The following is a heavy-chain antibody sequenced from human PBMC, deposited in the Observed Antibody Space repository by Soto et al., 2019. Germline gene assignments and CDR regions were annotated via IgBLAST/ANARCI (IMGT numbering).Heavy chain of an antibody. CDR1: GGSISSASYY. Sequence: QLQLQESGPGLVKPSETLSLTCTVSGGSISSASYYWGWIRQPPGKGLEWIGSINEIGSTYYKASLKSRVTISVDTSRNQVSLSLSSVTAADTAVYYCARPGGSGSADGFDIWGQGTMVTVSS. J-gene: IGHJ3*02. CDR2: INEIGST. CDR3: ARPGGSGSADGFDI. D-gene: IGHD3-10*01. V-gene: IGHV4-39*01.